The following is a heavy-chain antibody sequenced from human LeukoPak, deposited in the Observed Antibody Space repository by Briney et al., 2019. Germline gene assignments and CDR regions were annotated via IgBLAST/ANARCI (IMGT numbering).Heavy chain of an antibody. V-gene: IGHV1-69*04. J-gene: IGHJ4*02. CDR3: AREALAAAGTGPLDY. CDR2: IIPILGIA. D-gene: IGHD6-13*01. Sequence: SVKVSCKASGGTFSSYAISWVRQAPGQGLEWMRRIIPILGIANYAQKFQGRVTITADKSTSTAYMELSSLRSEDTAVYYCAREALAAAGTGPLDYWGQGTLVTVSS. CDR1: GGTFSSYA.